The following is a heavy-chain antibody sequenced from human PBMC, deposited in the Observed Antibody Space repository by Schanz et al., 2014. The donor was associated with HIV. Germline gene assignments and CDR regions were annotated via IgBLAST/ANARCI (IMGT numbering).Heavy chain of an antibody. J-gene: IGHJ2*01. V-gene: IGHV3-7*01. CDR2: IKEDGSEK. Sequence: EQLVASGGGVVQPGRSLRLSCVASGFNFNSYGMHWVRQAPGKGLEWVANIKEDGSEKYHADSVKGRFTISRDNAKNSLFLQMESLRAEDTAVYFCADNYFDFWGRGSLVTVSS. CDR1: GFNFNSYG. CDR3: ADNYFDF. D-gene: IGHD1-1*01.